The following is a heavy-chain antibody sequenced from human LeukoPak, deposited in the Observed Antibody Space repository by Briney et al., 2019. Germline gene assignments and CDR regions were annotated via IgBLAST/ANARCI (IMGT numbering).Heavy chain of an antibody. CDR3: ASMWADYGDYEYGMDV. Sequence: PSETLSLTCTVSGGSINSYYWSWIRQPPGKGLEWTGHIYNSGSTNYNPSLKSRVTISVDTSKNQFSLKLSSVTAADTAVYYCASMWADYGDYEYGMDVWGQGTTVTVSS. CDR1: GGSINSYY. D-gene: IGHD4-17*01. CDR2: IYNSGST. J-gene: IGHJ6*02. V-gene: IGHV4-59*01.